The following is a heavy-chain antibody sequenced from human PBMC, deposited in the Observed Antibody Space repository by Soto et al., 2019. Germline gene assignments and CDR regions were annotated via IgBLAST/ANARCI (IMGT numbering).Heavy chain of an antibody. CDR1: GFTCSSYG. CDR2: IWYDGSNK. CDR3: ARAPRGVIPHHFDS. D-gene: IGHD3-10*01. J-gene: IGHJ4*02. V-gene: IGHV3-33*01. Sequence: QVQLVESGGGMVQPGRSLRLSCAASGFTCSSYGMHWVRQAPGKGLEWVAVIWYDGSNKYSADAVKGRFTISRDNSQNPLDLQMNSLRAEDTAVYYCARAPRGVIPHHFDSWGQGTLVTVSS.